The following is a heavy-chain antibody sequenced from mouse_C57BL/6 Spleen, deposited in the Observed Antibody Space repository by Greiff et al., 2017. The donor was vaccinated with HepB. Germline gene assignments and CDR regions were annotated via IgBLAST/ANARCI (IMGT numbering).Heavy chain of an antibody. CDR3: ARSLNWARGFAY. Sequence: VQLQQSGPELVKPGASVKISCKASGYTFTDYYMNWVKQSHGKSLEWIGDINPNNGGTSYNQKFKGKATLTVDKSSSTAYMELRSLTSEDSAVYYCARSLNWARGFAYWGQGTLVTVSA. V-gene: IGHV1-26*01. J-gene: IGHJ3*01. CDR1: GYTFTDYY. D-gene: IGHD4-1*01. CDR2: INPNNGGT.